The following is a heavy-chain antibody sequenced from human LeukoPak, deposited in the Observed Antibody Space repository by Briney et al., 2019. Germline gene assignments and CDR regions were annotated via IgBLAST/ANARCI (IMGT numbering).Heavy chain of an antibody. CDR3: ARDGGVGAQYYFDY. CDR2: LYTSGST. V-gene: IGHV4-4*07. Sequence: VKPSETLSLTCSVSGGSISSYYWSWIRQPAGKGLEWIGRLYTSGSTNYNPSLKSRVTMSVDTSKNQLSLKLSSVTAADTAVYYCARDGGVGAQYYFDYWGQGTLVTASS. D-gene: IGHD1-26*01. J-gene: IGHJ4*02. CDR1: GGSISSYY.